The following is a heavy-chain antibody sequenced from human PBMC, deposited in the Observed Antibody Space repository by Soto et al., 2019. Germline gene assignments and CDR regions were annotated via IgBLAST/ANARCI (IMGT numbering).Heavy chain of an antibody. CDR3: AKDQRDIVVVPAASYDY. J-gene: IGHJ4*02. CDR1: GFTFSSYA. CDR2: ISGSGGST. D-gene: IGHD2-2*01. Sequence: EVQLLESGGGLVQPGGSMRLSCAASGFTFSSYAMSWVRQAPGKGLEWVSAISGSGGSTYYADSVKGRFTISRDNSKNTLYLQMNSLRAEDTAVYYCAKDQRDIVVVPAASYDYWGQATLVTVSS. V-gene: IGHV3-23*01.